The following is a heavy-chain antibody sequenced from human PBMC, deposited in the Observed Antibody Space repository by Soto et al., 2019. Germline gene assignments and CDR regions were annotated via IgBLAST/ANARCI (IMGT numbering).Heavy chain of an antibody. CDR1: GDTFSTYA. D-gene: IGHD2-2*01. CDR2: IIPFFGTS. CDR3: ARDRNRDWRYVGYQLDY. Sequence: ASVKVSCKASGDTFSTYAINWVRQAPGQGLEWMGGIIPFFGTSNRAEKFLGRVTITADESTSTVYMELSSLRSEDTAIYYCARDRNRDWRYVGYQLDYWGQGTQVTVSS. V-gene: IGHV1-69*13. J-gene: IGHJ4*02.